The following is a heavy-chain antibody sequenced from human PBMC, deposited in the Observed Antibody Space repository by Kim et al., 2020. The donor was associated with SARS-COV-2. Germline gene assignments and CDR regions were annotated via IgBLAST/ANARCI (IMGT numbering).Heavy chain of an antibody. CDR2: IFYSGTT. CDR1: GGSISSYSFY. CDR3: AVDFIAAPVVEAFDV. V-gene: IGHV4-39*07. D-gene: IGHD6-13*01. J-gene: IGHJ3*01. Sequence: SETLSLTCTVSGGSISSYSFYWGWNRQPPGEGLEWNGSIFYSGTTYYNPSLKSRVTTSIDTSKNQFSLRLTSVTAADTAVYYCAVDFIAAPVVEAFDVWDHGTRGTGSS.